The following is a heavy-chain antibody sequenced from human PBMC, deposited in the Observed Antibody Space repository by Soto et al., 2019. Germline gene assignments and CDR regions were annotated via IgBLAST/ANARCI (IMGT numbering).Heavy chain of an antibody. CDR1: GYAFTPYG. CDR3: ARGRYGDY. V-gene: IGHV1-18*01. J-gene: IGHJ4*02. CDR2: ISAHNGNT. Sequence: QVHLVQSGAEVKKPGASVKVSCTGSGYAFTPYGITWVRQAPGQGLEWMGLISAHNGNTNYAQKLQGRVTVTRDTSTRTAYMELRSLRSDDTAVYYCARGRYGDYWGQGARVTVSS. D-gene: IGHD1-1*01.